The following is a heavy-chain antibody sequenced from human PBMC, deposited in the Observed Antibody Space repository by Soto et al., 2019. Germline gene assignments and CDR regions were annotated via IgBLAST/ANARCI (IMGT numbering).Heavy chain of an antibody. V-gene: IGHV3-20*04. J-gene: IGHJ3*02. CDR3: ARDSRSKSFDI. Sequence: GGSLRLSCAASGFTFGDFGMGWVRQAPGKGLEWVSGINYNGGSAGYADSVKGRFTIPRDNAKNSLYLKMNNLRAEDTALYYCARDSRSKSFDIWGQGTMVTVSS. CDR2: INYNGGSA. CDR1: GFTFGDFG.